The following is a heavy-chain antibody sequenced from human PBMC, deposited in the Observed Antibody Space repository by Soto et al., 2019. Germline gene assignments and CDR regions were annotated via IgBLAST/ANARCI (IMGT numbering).Heavy chain of an antibody. Sequence: SETLSLTCTVSGGSISSYYWSWIRQPPGKGLEWIGYIYYSGSTNYNPSLKSRVTISVDTSKNQFSLKLSSVTAADTAVYYCARASGRCSGGSCYPKYYYYYGMDVWGQGTTVTVS. CDR2: IYYSGST. D-gene: IGHD2-15*01. CDR1: GGSISSYY. J-gene: IGHJ6*02. CDR3: ARASGRCSGGSCYPKYYYYYGMDV. V-gene: IGHV4-59*01.